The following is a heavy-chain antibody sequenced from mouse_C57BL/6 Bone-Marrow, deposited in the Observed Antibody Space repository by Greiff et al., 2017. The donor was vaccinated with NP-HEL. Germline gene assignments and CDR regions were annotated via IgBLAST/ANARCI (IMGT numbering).Heavy chain of an antibody. CDR3: VSYYYGSSPFDY. V-gene: IGHV14-3*01. CDR2: IDPANGNT. J-gene: IGHJ2*01. D-gene: IGHD1-1*01. CDR1: GFNIKNTY. Sequence: EVQLQESVAELVRPGASVKLSCTASGFNIKNTYMHWVKQRPEQGLEWIGRIDPANGNTKYAPKFPGKATITADTSSTTAYLQLSSLTSEDTAIYYCVSYYYGSSPFDYWGQGTTLTVSS.